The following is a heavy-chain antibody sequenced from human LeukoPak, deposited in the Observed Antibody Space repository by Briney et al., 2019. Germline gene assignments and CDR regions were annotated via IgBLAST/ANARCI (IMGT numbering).Heavy chain of an antibody. CDR1: GYTFTSYG. V-gene: IGHV1-18*01. CDR2: ISAYNGNT. D-gene: IGHD4-17*01. Sequence: ASVKVSXKASGYTFTSYGISWVRQAPGQGLEWMGWISAYNGNTNYAQKLQGRVTMTTDTSTSTAYMELRSLRSDDTAVYYCARKPASPIYGDWVGYYFDYWGQGTLVTVSS. CDR3: ARKPASPIYGDWVGYYFDY. J-gene: IGHJ4*02.